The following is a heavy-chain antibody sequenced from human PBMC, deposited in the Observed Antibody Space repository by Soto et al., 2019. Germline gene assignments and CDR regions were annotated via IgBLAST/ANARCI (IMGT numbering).Heavy chain of an antibody. Sequence: PGGSLRLSCAASGFTFSDYVMSWVRQAPGKGLEWVSGISASGGSSYDVDSVRGRFTISRDNSKNTLFLQMNSLTDEDTAVYYCAKVGDYWSGFSPDWGQGTLVTVSS. V-gene: IGHV3-23*01. CDR2: ISASGGSS. D-gene: IGHD3-3*01. CDR1: GFTFSDYV. CDR3: AKVGDYWSGFSPD. J-gene: IGHJ4*02.